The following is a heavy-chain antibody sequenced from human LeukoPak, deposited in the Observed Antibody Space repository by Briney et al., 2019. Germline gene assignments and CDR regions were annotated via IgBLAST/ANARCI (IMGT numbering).Heavy chain of an antibody. Sequence: GGSLRPSCAASEFTFSSYSMHWVRQAPGKGLEYVSAISSSGGSTYYANSVKGRFTISRDNSKNTLYLQMGSLRAEDMAVYYCARTYCGSTSCLVDYWGQGTLVTVSS. CDR1: EFTFSSYS. J-gene: IGHJ4*02. CDR2: ISSSGGST. CDR3: ARTYCGSTSCLVDY. V-gene: IGHV3-64*01. D-gene: IGHD2-2*01.